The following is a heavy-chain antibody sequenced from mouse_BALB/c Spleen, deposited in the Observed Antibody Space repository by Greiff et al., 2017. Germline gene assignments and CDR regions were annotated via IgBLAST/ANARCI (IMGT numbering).Heavy chain of an antibody. CDR1: GYTFTSYY. CDR3: TRGDYYDCAMDY. V-gene: IGHV1S81*02. CDR2: INPSNGGT. J-gene: IGHJ4*01. Sequence: VQLQQSGAELVKPGASVKLSCKASGYTFTSYYMYWVKQRPGQGLEWIGEINPSNGGTNFNEKFKSKATLTVDKSSSTAYMQFSSLTSEDSAVYYCTRGDYYDCAMDYWGQGTSVTVSS. D-gene: IGHD1-1*01.